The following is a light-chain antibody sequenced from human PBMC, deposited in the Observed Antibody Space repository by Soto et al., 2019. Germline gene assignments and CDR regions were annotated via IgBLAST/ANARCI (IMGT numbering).Light chain of an antibody. V-gene: IGLV2-8*01. CDR3: SSYAGINNLGV. CDR1: SSDVGGYKY. Sequence: QSALTQPPSASGSPGQSVTISCTGTSSDVGGYKYVSWYQQHPGKAPKLMIFEVNKRPSEVPDRFSGSKSRNTASLTVSGLQAEDEADYYCSSYAGINNLGVFGTGTKLTVL. J-gene: IGLJ1*01. CDR2: EVN.